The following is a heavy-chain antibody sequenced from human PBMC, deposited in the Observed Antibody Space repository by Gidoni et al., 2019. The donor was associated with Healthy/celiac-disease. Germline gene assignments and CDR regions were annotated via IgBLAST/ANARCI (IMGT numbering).Heavy chain of an antibody. D-gene: IGHD2-15*01. CDR3: AREMGGYDVVVAANPFDY. J-gene: IGHJ4*02. V-gene: IGHV3-33*01. CDR2: IWYDGSNK. CDR1: GFTFSSYG. Sequence: QVQLVESGGGVVPPGRSLRLCCAASGFTFSSYGMHWVRQALGQGLEWVAVIWYDGSNKYYADSVKGRFTISRDNSKNTLYLQMNSLRAEDTAVYYCAREMGGYDVVVAANPFDYWGQGTLVTVSS.